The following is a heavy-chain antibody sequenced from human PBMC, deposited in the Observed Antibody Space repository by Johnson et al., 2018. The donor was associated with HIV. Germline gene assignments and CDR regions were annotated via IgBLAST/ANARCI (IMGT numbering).Heavy chain of an antibody. V-gene: IGHV3-30*02. CDR3: ARDYCTNAVCRLSDAFDI. J-gene: IGHJ3*02. CDR1: GFTFSYYG. CDR2: IRYDGDNE. D-gene: IGHD2-8*01. Sequence: QVQLVESGGGVAQPGGSLRLSCAAFGFTFSYYGMHWVRQVPGKGLEWVAFIRYDGDNEYYGDSVKGRFTISRDNAKNSLYLQMNSLRAEDTAVYYCARDYCTNAVCRLSDAFDIWGQGTMVSVSS.